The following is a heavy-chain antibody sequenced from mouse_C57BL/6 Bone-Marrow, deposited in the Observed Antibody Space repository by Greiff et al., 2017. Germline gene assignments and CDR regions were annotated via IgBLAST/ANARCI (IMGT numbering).Heavy chain of an antibody. CDR3: ASGTRDYFDY. D-gene: IGHD2-14*01. CDR1: GYAFSSYW. V-gene: IGHV1-80*01. CDR2: IYPGDGDT. Sequence: LQESGAELVKPGASVKISCKASGYAFSSYWMNWVKQRPGKGLEWIGQIYPGDGDTNYNGKFKGKATLTADKSSSTAYMQLSSLTSEDSAVYFCASGTRDYFDYWGQGTTLTVSS. J-gene: IGHJ2*01.